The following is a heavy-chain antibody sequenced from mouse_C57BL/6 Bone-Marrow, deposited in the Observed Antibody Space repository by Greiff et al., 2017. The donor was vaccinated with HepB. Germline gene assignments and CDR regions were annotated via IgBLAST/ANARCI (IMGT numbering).Heavy chain of an antibody. J-gene: IGHJ2*01. Sequence: QVQLKQPGAELVRPGSSVKLSCKASGYTFTSYWMHWVKQRPIQGLEWIGNIDPSDSETHYNQKFKDKATLTVDKSSSTAYMQLSSLTSEDSAVYYCARRYYGSRYYFDYWGQGTTLTVSS. V-gene: IGHV1-52*01. D-gene: IGHD1-1*01. CDR1: GYTFTSYW. CDR3: ARRYYGSRYYFDY. CDR2: IDPSDSET.